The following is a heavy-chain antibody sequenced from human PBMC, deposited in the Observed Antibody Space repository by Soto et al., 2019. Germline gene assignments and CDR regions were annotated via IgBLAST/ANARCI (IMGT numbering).Heavy chain of an antibody. CDR2: IIPIFGTA. J-gene: IGHJ6*01. Sequence: QVQLVQSGAEVKKPGSSVKVSCKASGGTFSSYAISWVRQAPGQGLEWMGGIIPIFGTANYAQKFQGRVTLTADESTSTAYMELSSLRSEDTAVYYCARGAICGVVMVYYGMDVWGQGTTVTVSS. D-gene: IGHD3-3*01. CDR3: ARGAICGVVMVYYGMDV. CDR1: GGTFSSYA. V-gene: IGHV1-69*12.